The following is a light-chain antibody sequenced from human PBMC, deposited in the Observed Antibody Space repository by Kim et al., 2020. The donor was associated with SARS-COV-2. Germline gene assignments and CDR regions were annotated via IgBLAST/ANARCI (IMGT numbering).Light chain of an antibody. CDR3: QQRGNWPIT. J-gene: IGKJ5*01. Sequence: LAPGERATLSCRASQGVSSYLAWYQQKPGQAPRRLIYDASNRATDIPARFSGRGSGTDFTLTISSLEPEDFAVYYCQQRGNWPITFGQGTRLEIK. CDR1: QGVSSY. CDR2: DAS. V-gene: IGKV3-11*01.